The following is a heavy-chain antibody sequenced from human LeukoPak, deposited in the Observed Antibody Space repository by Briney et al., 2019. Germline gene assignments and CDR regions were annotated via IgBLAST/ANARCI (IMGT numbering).Heavy chain of an antibody. Sequence: GESLKTSCKGSGYSFTSYWLGWVRQMPGQGLEWMGIIYPGGSDIRYSPSFQGQVTISADKSISTAYLQWSSLKASDAAMYYCARLPYYYDSSGYYYYYYGMDVWGQGTTVTVSS. J-gene: IGHJ6*02. D-gene: IGHD3-22*01. CDR2: IYPGGSDI. CDR3: ARLPYYYDSSGYYYYYYGMDV. CDR1: GYSFTSYW. V-gene: IGHV5-51*01.